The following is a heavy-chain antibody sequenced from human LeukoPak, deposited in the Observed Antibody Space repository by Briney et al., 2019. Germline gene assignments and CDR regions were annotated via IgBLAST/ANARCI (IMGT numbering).Heavy chain of an antibody. CDR2: MYHSGNT. Sequence: SETLSHTCAVSGYSISSGYYWGWIRQPPGKGLEWIGSMYHSGNTFYNPSLKSRVTLSVDTSKNQFSLKLSSVAAADTAIYYCARIYGSSSGFDYWGQGTLVTVSS. CDR1: GYSISSGYY. D-gene: IGHD6-6*01. J-gene: IGHJ4*02. CDR3: ARIYGSSSGFDY. V-gene: IGHV4-38-2*01.